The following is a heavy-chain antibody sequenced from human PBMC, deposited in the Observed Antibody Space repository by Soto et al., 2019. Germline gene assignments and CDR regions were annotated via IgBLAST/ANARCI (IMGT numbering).Heavy chain of an antibody. V-gene: IGHV1-18*01. Sequence: QVQLVQSGAEVKKPGASVKVSCKASGYTFTSYGISWVRQAPGQGLEWMGWISAYNGNTNYAQKLQGRVTMTTDTSTSTAYMELRTLRSDDTAVYYCARVDRARRKADYYYGMDVWGQGTTVTVSS. CDR3: ARVDRARRKADYYYGMDV. J-gene: IGHJ6*02. CDR2: ISAYNGNT. CDR1: GYTFTSYG. D-gene: IGHD6-19*01.